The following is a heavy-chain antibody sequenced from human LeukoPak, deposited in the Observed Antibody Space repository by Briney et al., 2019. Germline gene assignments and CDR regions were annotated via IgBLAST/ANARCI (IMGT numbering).Heavy chain of an antibody. V-gene: IGHV4-59*11. Sequence: SETLSLTCTVSGGSISSHYWSWIRQPPGKGLEGIGYIYYSGSTNYNPSLKSRVTISVDTSKNQFSLKLSSVTAADTAVYYCARVDYSNYYYYYMDVWGKGTTVTVSS. CDR1: GGSISSHY. CDR3: ARVDYSNYYYYYMDV. CDR2: IYYSGST. J-gene: IGHJ6*03. D-gene: IGHD4-11*01.